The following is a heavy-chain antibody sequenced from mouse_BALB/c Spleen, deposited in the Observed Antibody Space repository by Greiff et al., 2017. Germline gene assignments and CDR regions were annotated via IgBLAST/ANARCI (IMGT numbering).Heavy chain of an antibody. J-gene: IGHJ3*01. CDR3: ARDYYGSSCWFAY. CDR1: GFTFSDYY. V-gene: IGHV5-4*02. Sequence: EVQLVESGGGLVKPGGSLKLSCAASGFTFSDYYMYWVRQTPEKRLEWVATISDGGSYTYYPDSVKGRFTISRDNAKNNLYLQMSSLKSEDTAMYYCARDYYGSSCWFAYWGQGTLVTVSA. D-gene: IGHD1-1*01. CDR2: ISDGGSYT.